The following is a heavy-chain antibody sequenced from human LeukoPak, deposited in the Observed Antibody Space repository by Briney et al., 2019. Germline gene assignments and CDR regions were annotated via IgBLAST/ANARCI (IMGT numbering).Heavy chain of an antibody. Sequence: ASVKVSCKTSGYPFTTYEINWVRQAAGHGLEWMGWVHPNSGDTAYAQKFQGRVTMTRDTSISTAYMELSGLSSDDAAVYFCARGPRNDPWGQGTLVTVSS. CDR2: VHPNSGDT. D-gene: IGHD1-14*01. CDR1: GYPFTTYE. V-gene: IGHV1-8*01. J-gene: IGHJ5*02. CDR3: ARGPRNDP.